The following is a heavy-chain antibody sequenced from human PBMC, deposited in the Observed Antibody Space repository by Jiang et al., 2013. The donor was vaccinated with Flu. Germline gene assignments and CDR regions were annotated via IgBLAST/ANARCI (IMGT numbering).Heavy chain of an antibody. Sequence: SQTLSLTCAISGDSVSSNSAAWNWIRQSPSRGLEWLGRTYYRSKWYNDYAVSVKGRITINPDTSKNQFSLQLNSVTPEDTAVYYCARGLDSAPAVWWFDPWGQGTLVTVSS. CDR3: ARGLDSAPAVWWFDP. D-gene: IGHD1-26*01. CDR2: TYYRSKWYN. J-gene: IGHJ5*02. V-gene: IGHV6-1*01. CDR1: GDSVSSNSAA.